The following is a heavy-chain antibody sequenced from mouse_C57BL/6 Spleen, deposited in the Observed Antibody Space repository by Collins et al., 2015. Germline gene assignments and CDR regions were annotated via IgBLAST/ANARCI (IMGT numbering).Heavy chain of an antibody. J-gene: IGHJ1*03. CDR2: INPSNGGT. CDR3: ARSDSNYWYFDV. CDR1: GYTFTSYW. V-gene: IGHV1-53*01. D-gene: IGHD2-5*01. Sequence: QVQLQQPGTELVKPGASVKLSCKASGYTFTSYWMHWVKQRPGQGLEWIGNINPSNGGTNYNEKFKSKATLTVDKSSSTAYMQLSSLTSEDSAVYYRARSDSNYWYFDVWGTGTTVTVSS.